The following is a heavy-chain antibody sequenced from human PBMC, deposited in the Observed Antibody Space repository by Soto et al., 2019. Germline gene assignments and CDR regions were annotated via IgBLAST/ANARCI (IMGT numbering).Heavy chain of an antibody. D-gene: IGHD2-2*01. Sequence: QVQLQESGPGLVKPSETLSLTCTVSGGSISSYYWSWIRQPAGKGLEWIGRIYTSGSTNYNPSLKSRVTMSVDTSKNQFSLKLSSVTAADTAVYYCARDSSTSFYASYYYGMDVWGQGTTVTVSS. CDR2: IYTSGST. CDR3: ARDSSTSFYASYYYGMDV. CDR1: GGSISSYY. J-gene: IGHJ6*02. V-gene: IGHV4-4*07.